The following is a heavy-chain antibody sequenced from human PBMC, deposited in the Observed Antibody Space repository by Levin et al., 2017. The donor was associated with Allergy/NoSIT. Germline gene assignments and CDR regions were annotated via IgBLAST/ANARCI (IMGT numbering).Heavy chain of an antibody. CDR1: GFTFSSNW. V-gene: IGHV3-7*01. J-gene: IGHJ4*02. Sequence: GESLKISCAASGFTFSSNWMSWVRQAPGKGLEWVAHIKQAGSEKYYVDSVKGRFTISRDNAKNSLYLQMNNLRADDTAVYYCARYGSAWDFDYWGQGTLVTVSS. CDR2: IKQAGSEK. CDR3: ARYGSAWDFDY. D-gene: IGHD6-19*01.